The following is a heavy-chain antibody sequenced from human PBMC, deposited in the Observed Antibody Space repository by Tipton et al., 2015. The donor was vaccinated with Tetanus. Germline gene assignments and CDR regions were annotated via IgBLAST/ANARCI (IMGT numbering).Heavy chain of an antibody. CDR1: GEALSNGDYY. Sequence: GEALSNGDYYWSWIRQPPGKALEWIGSIYYSGSTFYHPSLKSRVAISVDTSKNQFSLKLSSVTAADTAVYYCARTWGVWVTSIDAFDIWGQGTKVAVSS. CDR2: IYYSGST. J-gene: IGHJ3*02. D-gene: IGHD3-16*01. CDR3: ARTWGVWVTSIDAFDI. V-gene: IGHV4-30-2*03.